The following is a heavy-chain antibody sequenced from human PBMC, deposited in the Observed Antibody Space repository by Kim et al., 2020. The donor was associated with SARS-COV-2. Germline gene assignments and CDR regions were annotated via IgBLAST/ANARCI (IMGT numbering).Heavy chain of an antibody. CDR2: INHSGST. CDR1: GGSFSGYY. Sequence: SETLSLTCAVYGGSFSGYYWSWIRQPPGKGLEWIGEINHSGSTNYNPSLKSRVTISVDTPKNQFSLKLSSVTAADTAVYYCARRGYYDILTGRRPFDYWGQGTLVTVSS. V-gene: IGHV4-34*01. CDR3: ARRGYYDILTGRRPFDY. J-gene: IGHJ4*02. D-gene: IGHD3-9*01.